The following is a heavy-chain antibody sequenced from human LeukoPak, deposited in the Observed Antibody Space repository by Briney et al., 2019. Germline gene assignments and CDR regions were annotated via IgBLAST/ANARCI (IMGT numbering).Heavy chain of an antibody. CDR2: INPDGSTT. CDR1: GFTFSRFW. D-gene: IGHD1-1*01. CDR3: VRDHTGKEDK. V-gene: IGHV3-74*01. Sequence: GGSLRLSCAASGFTFSRFWIHWVRQVPGKGLVWVSRINPDGSTTTYADSVKGRFTISRDNAKNTLYLQMNGLRVEDTAVYYCVRDHTGKEDKWGQGTLVTVSS. J-gene: IGHJ4*02.